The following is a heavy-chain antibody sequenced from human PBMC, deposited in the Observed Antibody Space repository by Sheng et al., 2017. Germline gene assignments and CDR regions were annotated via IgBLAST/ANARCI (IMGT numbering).Heavy chain of an antibody. CDR2: ISSSGATI. CDR1: RYPLSNYD. D-gene: IGHD6-13*01. V-gene: IGHV3-48*03. CDR3: ASKVPAAAADDY. Sequence: ESGGGLEQPGGSLRLSCAASRYPLSNYDVNWVRQAPGKGLEWVSYISSSGATIYYADSVKGRFTISRDHARNSVNLQMNSLRAEDTAMYFCASKVPAAAADDYWGQGTLVIVSS. J-gene: IGHJ4*02.